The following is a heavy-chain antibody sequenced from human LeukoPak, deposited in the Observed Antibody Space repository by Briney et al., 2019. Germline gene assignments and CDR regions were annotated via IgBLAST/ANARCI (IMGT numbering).Heavy chain of an antibody. V-gene: IGHV4-39*07. Sequence: SETLSLTCTVSGGSISSSYSYWGWIRQPPGKGLEWIGYIYHSGSTYYNPSLKSRVTISVDRSKNQFSLKLSSVTAADTAVYYCARAGSELDYWGQGTLVTVSS. CDR3: ARAGSELDY. D-gene: IGHD6-25*01. CDR1: GGSISSSYSY. CDR2: IYHSGST. J-gene: IGHJ4*02.